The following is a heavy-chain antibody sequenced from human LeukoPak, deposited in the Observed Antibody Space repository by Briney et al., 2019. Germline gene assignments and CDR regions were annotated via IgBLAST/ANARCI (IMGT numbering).Heavy chain of an antibody. J-gene: IGHJ6*03. CDR2: ISGSGGST. V-gene: IGHV3-23*01. CDR3: AKDLAIFGVVINYYMDV. CDR1: GFTFSSYA. D-gene: IGHD3-3*01. Sequence: GGSLRLSCAASGFTFSSYAMSWVRQAPGKGLEWASAISGSGGSTYYADSVKGRFTISRDNSKNTLYLQMNSLRAEDTAVYYCAKDLAIFGVVINYYMDVWGKGTTVTVSS.